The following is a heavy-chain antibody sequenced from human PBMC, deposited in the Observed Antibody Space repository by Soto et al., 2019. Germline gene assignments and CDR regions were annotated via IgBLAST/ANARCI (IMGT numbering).Heavy chain of an antibody. CDR2: IRSKAYGGTT. J-gene: IGHJ1*01. V-gene: IGHV3-49*03. Sequence: PGGSLRLSCTASGFTFGDYAMSWFRQAPGKGLEWVGFIRSKAYGGTTEYAASVKGRFTISRDDSKSIAYLQMNSLKTEDTAVYYCTPLESGGFGVAGAAAAYFQHWGQGTLVTVSS. CDR3: TPLESGGFGVAGAAAAYFQH. CDR1: GFTFGDYA. D-gene: IGHD2-15*01.